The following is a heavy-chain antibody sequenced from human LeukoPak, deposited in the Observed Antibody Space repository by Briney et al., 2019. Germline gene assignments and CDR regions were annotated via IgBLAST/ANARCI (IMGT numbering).Heavy chain of an antibody. Sequence: GGSLRLSCAASGFTFSSCGMHWVRQAPGKGLEWVALIWYDDNNKYYADSVKGRFIISRDNSKDTLFLQMNSLRVEDTAVYYCAKVSSSWYLDSDAFDIWGQGTMVTVSS. D-gene: IGHD6-13*01. V-gene: IGHV3-33*06. J-gene: IGHJ3*02. CDR3: AKVSSSWYLDSDAFDI. CDR1: GFTFSSCG. CDR2: IWYDDNNK.